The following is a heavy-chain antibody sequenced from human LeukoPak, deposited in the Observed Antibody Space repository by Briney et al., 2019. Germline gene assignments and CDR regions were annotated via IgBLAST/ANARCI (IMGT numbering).Heavy chain of an antibody. CDR1: GGTFSSYA. J-gene: IGHJ4*02. D-gene: IGHD3-9*01. CDR3: ARDPAPYYDILTGLDY. CDR2: IIPIFGTA. Sequence: ASVKVSCKASGGTFSSYAINWVRPAPGQGLEWMGRIIPIFGTANYAQKFQGRVTITADKSTSTAYMELSSLRSEDTAVYYCARDPAPYYDILTGLDYWGQGTLVTVSS. V-gene: IGHV1-69*06.